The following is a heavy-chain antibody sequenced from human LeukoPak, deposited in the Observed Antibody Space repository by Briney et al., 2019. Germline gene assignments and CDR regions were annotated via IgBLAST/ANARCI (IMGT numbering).Heavy chain of an antibody. CDR1: GYGFTSYW. J-gene: IGHJ4*02. Sequence: GESLKISCKGSGYGFTSYWIGWVRQMPGKGLEWMGIIYPGDSDTRYSPSFQGQVTISADKSISTAYLQWSSLKASDTAMYYCARQGVAYYYDSSGYSQIDYWGQGTLVTVSS. V-gene: IGHV5-51*01. D-gene: IGHD3-22*01. CDR3: ARQGVAYYYDSSGYSQIDY. CDR2: IYPGDSDT.